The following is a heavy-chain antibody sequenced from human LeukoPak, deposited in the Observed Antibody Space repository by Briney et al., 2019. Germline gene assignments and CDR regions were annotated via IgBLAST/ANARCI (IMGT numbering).Heavy chain of an antibody. CDR2: VVPSDSYT. CDR3: AGRRRGVIDYYYYDGMDV. CDR1: GCRFTHYW. J-gene: IGHJ6*02. V-gene: IGHV5-10-1*01. D-gene: IGHD3-10*01. Sequence: GEAPSIYRKGSGCRFTHYWINWDRAMPREGPELVGRVVPSDSYTNYSPSFQGHVTSSADKSISTAYLQWSSLKASDTAMYYCAGRRRGVIDYYYYDGMDVWGQGTTVTVSS.